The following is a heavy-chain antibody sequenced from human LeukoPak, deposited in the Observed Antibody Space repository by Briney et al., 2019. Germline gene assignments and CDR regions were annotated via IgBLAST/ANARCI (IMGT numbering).Heavy chain of an antibody. Sequence: ASVKVSCKASGYTFTSYGISWVRQAPGQGLEWMGRISAYNGNTNYAQKLQGRVTMTTDTSTSTAYMELRSLRSDDTAVYYCARDRLSRAYYYDIDYYYYMDVWGKGTTVTVSS. J-gene: IGHJ6*03. V-gene: IGHV1-18*01. CDR3: ARDRLSRAYYYDIDYYYYMDV. CDR1: GYTFTSYG. CDR2: ISAYNGNT. D-gene: IGHD3-22*01.